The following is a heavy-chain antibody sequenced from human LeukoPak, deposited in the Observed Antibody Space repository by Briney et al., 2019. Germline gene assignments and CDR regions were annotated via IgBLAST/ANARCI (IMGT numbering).Heavy chain of an antibody. Sequence: GGSLRLSCAASGFTVSSNYMSWVCQAPGKGLEWVSVIYSGGSTYYADSVKGRFTISRDNSKNTLYLQMNSLRAEDTAVYYCAREVRPSGVYDYWGQGTLVTVSS. CDR3: AREVRPSGVYDY. CDR2: IYSGGST. CDR1: GFTVSSNY. D-gene: IGHD3-10*01. J-gene: IGHJ4*02. V-gene: IGHV3-53*01.